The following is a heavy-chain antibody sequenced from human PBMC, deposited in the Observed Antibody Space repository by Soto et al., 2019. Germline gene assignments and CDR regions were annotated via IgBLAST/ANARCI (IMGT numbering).Heavy chain of an antibody. CDR2: ISYDGSNK. D-gene: IGHD3-10*01. J-gene: IGHJ6*02. CDR1: GFTFSSYA. Sequence: GGSLRLSCAASGFTFSSYAMHWVRQAPGKGLEWVAVISYDGSNKYYADSVKGRFTISRDNSKNTLYLQMNSLRAEDTAVYYCARDRGDYGSGSYYKSYCYYGMDVWGQGTTVTVSS. CDR3: ARDRGDYGSGSYYKSYCYYGMDV. V-gene: IGHV3-30-3*01.